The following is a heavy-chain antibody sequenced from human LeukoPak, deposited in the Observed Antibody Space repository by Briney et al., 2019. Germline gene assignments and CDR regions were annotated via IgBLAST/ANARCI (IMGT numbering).Heavy chain of an antibody. CDR3: TREGGSYEYLSYDAFDI. Sequence: GRSLRLSCTASGFTFGDYAMSWFRQAPGKGLEWVGFIRSKAYGGTTEYAASVKGRFTISRDDSKSIAYLQMNSLKTEDTAVYYCTREGGSYEYLSYDAFDIWGQGTMVTVSS. CDR2: IRSKAYGGTT. CDR1: GFTFGDYA. D-gene: IGHD1-26*01. V-gene: IGHV3-49*03. J-gene: IGHJ3*02.